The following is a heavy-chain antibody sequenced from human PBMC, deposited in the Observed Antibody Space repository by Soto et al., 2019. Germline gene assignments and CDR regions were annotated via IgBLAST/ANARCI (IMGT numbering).Heavy chain of an antibody. CDR2: IYYSGTT. D-gene: IGHD2-15*01. CDR1: GGSMSSYY. J-gene: IGHJ4*02. CDR3: ARGGTVVNGFDY. V-gene: IGHV4-59*01. Sequence: QVQLQESGPGLVKPSETLSLTCTVSGGSMSSYYWSWIRQPPGMGLEWIGYIYYSGTTNYNPSLKSRGTISVDTSKNQFSLQLSSVTPADTAVYYCARGGTVVNGFDYGGKGTLVTVSS.